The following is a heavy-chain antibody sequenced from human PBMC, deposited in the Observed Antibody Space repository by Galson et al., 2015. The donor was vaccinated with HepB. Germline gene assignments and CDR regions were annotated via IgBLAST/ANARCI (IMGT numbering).Heavy chain of an antibody. Sequence: QSGAEVKKPGESLRISCKGSGYRFTNYWISWVRQMPGKGLEWMGRIDPSDSYIKYSSSFQGHVTISADKSISTAYLQWSSLKASDTAMYYCATSYYYDSSGYKGAIDYWGQGTLVTVSP. CDR2: IDPSDSYI. V-gene: IGHV5-10-1*01. CDR1: GYRFTNYW. CDR3: ATSYYYDSSGYKGAIDY. D-gene: IGHD3-22*01. J-gene: IGHJ4*02.